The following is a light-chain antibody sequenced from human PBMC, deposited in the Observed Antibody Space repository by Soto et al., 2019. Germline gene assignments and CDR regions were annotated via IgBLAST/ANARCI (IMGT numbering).Light chain of an antibody. V-gene: IGLV2-11*01. CDR1: SSDVGGYNY. Sequence: QSVLTQPRSVSGSPGQSVTISCTGTSSDVGGYNYVSWYQQHPGKAPKLMIYDVSKRPSGVPDRFSGSKSGNTASLTISGLQAEDEADYDCSAYAGSYTYVFGPGTKVTVL. CDR2: DVS. J-gene: IGLJ1*01. CDR3: SAYAGSYTYV.